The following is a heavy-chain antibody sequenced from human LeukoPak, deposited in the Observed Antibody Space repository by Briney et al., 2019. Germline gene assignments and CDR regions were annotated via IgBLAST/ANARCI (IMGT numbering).Heavy chain of an antibody. CDR2: IYYSGST. CDR1: GGSISSYY. D-gene: IGHD3-22*01. V-gene: IGHV4-59*01. Sequence: SETLSLTCTVSGGSISSYYWSWIRQPPGKGLEWIGYIYYSGSTNYNHSHKSRVIISLDTSENPFSLKLRSVTAADKGMYYCARVGPYYYDNSGYFDYWGQGTLVTVSS. J-gene: IGHJ4*02. CDR3: ARVGPYYYDNSGYFDY.